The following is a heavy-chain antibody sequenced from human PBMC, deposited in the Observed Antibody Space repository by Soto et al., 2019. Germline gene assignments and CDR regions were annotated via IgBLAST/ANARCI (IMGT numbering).Heavy chain of an antibody. Sequence: SETLSLTCTVSGGSVSSGRNYWNWIRQPPGKGLEWIGYMYYSGSTNYNPSLKSRVTISVDTSKNQFSLKLTSVTAADTAVYYCARGSHCGGDCYSGYYYYYGMDVWGQGTTVTVSS. V-gene: IGHV4-61*01. CDR2: MYYSGST. CDR1: GGSVSSGRNY. CDR3: ARGSHCGGDCYSGYYYYYGMDV. J-gene: IGHJ6*02. D-gene: IGHD2-21*02.